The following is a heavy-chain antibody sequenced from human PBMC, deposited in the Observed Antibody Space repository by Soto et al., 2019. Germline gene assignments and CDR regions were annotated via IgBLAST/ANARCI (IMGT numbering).Heavy chain of an antibody. J-gene: IGHJ4*02. V-gene: IGHV1-46*01. CDR2: INPSGGST. CDR3: ARVYCSGGSCYGIDY. D-gene: IGHD2-15*01. Sequence: ASVKVSCKASGYTFTTYYMHWVRQAPGQGLEWMGIINPSGGSTSYAQKFQGRVTMTRDTSTSTVYMELSSLRSEDTAVYYFARVYCSGGSCYGIDYWGQGTLVTVSS. CDR1: GYTFTTYY.